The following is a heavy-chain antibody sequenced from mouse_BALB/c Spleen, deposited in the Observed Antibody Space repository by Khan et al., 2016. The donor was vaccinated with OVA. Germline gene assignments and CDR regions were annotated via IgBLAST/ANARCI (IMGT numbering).Heavy chain of an antibody. J-gene: IGHJ2*01. CDR3: ARVWGEGFCDY. D-gene: IGHD3-3*01. CDR1: GYAFTNYL. Sequence: QVQLKESGAELVRPGTSVKVSCKASGYAFTNYLIEWLKQRPGQGLEWIGLINPGSGGANYNEKFKGKVTVTVDKSSSTAYMQLSSLTSDDSATYFCARVWGEGFCDYWGQDTTLAVSS. CDR2: INPGSGGA. V-gene: IGHV1-54*01.